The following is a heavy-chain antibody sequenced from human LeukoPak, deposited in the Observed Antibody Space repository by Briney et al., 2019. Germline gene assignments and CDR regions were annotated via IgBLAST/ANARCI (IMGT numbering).Heavy chain of an antibody. J-gene: IGHJ3*02. Sequence: GGSLRLSCAASGFTFSSYWMHWVRQAPGKGLEWVANIKQDGSEKYYVDSVKGRFTISRDNAKNSLYLQMNSLRAEDTAVYYCARVESIAARPGGRAFDIWGQGTMVTVSS. CDR1: GFTFSSYW. D-gene: IGHD6-6*01. CDR3: ARVESIAARPGGRAFDI. V-gene: IGHV3-7*01. CDR2: IKQDGSEK.